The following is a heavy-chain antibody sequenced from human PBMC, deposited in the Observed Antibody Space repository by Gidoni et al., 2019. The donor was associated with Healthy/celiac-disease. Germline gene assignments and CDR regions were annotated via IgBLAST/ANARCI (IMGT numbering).Heavy chain of an antibody. V-gene: IGHV1-69*01. CDR3: ASPGQYSGSYFPRPFDY. Sequence: QVQLVQSGAEVKKPGSSVKVSCKASGGTFRSYAISWVRQAPGQGLELMGGIVPIFGTANYAQKFQGRVTITADESTSTAYMELSSLRSEDTAVYYCASPGQYSGSYFPRPFDYWGQGTLVTVSS. D-gene: IGHD1-26*01. CDR1: GGTFRSYA. J-gene: IGHJ4*02. CDR2: IVPIFGTA.